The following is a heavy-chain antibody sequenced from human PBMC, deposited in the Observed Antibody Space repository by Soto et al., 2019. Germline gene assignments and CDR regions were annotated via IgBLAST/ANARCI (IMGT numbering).Heavy chain of an antibody. CDR1: GFTFDDYA. J-gene: IGHJ2*01. V-gene: IGHV3-9*01. CDR2: ISWNSGSI. CDR3: AKRAVRDWYFDL. D-gene: IGHD3-10*02. Sequence: PWGSLRLSCAASGFTFDDYAMHWVRQAPGKGLEWVSGISWNSGSIGYADSVKGRFTISRDNAKNSLYLQMNSLRAEDTALYYCAKRAVRDWYFDLWGRGTLVTVSS.